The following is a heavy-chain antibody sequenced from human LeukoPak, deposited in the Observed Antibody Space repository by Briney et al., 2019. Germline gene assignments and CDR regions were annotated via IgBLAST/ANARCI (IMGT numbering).Heavy chain of an antibody. CDR2: IIPIFGTA. J-gene: IGHJ5*02. CDR1: GYTFTSYG. CDR3: ARGYYDSSGLHP. V-gene: IGHV1-69*13. D-gene: IGHD3-22*01. Sequence: SVKVSCKASGYTFTSYGISWVRQAPGQGLEWMGGIIPIFGTANYAQKFQGRVTITADESTSTAYMELSSLRSEDTAVYYCARGYYDSSGLHPWGQGTLVTVSS.